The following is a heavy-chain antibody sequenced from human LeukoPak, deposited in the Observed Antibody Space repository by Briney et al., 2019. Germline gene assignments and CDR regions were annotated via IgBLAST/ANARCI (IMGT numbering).Heavy chain of an antibody. CDR3: ARDDLDCSGGTCYPDDF. V-gene: IGHV1-18*01. CDR2: ISAYNGNI. CDR1: GYTFISYG. D-gene: IGHD2-15*01. J-gene: IGHJ4*02. Sequence: ASVTVSCMASGYTFISYGISWVRQAPGQGREWMGWISAYNGNIKYAQKFQGRVTMTTDTSTSTAYMELRSLRSDDTAMYFCARDDLDCSGGTCYPDDFWGQGTLVTVSS.